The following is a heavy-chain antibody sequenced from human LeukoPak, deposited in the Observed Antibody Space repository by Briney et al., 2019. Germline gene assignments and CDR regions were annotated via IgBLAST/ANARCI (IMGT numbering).Heavy chain of an antibody. V-gene: IGHV6-1*01. CDR1: GDSVSSHSVT. Sequence: SQTLSLTCSLSGDSVSSHSVTWNWIRQSPSRGLEWLGRTYYRSTWYNDYAVSVRGRITVNPDTSKNQFSLHLNSVTPEDTAVYYCARRLTQYDCFDPWGQGILVTVSS. CDR3: ARRLTQYDCFDP. D-gene: IGHD2-2*01. CDR2: TYYRSTWYN. J-gene: IGHJ5*02.